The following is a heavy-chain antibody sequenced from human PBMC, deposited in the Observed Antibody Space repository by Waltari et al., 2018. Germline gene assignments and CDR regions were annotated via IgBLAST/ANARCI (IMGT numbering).Heavy chain of an antibody. CDR1: GFTVSSNY. Sequence: EVQLVESGGGLIQPGGSLRLSCAASGFTVSSNYMSWVRQAPGKGLGLVSVIYSGGSTYYADAVKGRFTISRDNSKNTLYLQMNSLRAEDTAVYYCARMGRDGFPDAFDIWGQGTMVTVSS. CDR3: ARMGRDGFPDAFDI. D-gene: IGHD3-10*01. J-gene: IGHJ3*02. V-gene: IGHV3-53*01. CDR2: IYSGGST.